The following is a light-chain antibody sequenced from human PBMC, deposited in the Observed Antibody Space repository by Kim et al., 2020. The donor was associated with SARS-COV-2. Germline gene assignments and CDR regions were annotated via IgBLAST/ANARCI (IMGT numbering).Light chain of an antibody. CDR3: QAWDSTTAWV. Sequence: SYELTQPPSVSVSPGQTASITCSGDKLGDKYTCWYQQKPGQSPVLIICQDNKRPSGIPERFSGSNSGNTATLTISGTQAIDEADYYCQAWDSTTAWVFGGGTQLTVL. CDR2: QDN. J-gene: IGLJ3*02. CDR1: KLGDKY. V-gene: IGLV3-1*01.